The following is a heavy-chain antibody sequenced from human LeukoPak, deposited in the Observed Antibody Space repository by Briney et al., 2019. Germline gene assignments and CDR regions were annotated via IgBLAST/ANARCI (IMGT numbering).Heavy chain of an antibody. CDR1: GGSIRSYY. J-gene: IGHJ5*02. CDR3: ARDDTTDNWFDP. V-gene: IGHV4-59*01. CDR2: IYYSGST. D-gene: IGHD1-1*01. Sequence: SETLSLTCTVSGGSIRSYYWSWIRQPPGKGLEWIGYIYYSGSTNYNPSLKSRVTISVDTSKNQFSLKLSSVTAADTAVYYCARDDTTDNWFDPWGQGTLVTVSS.